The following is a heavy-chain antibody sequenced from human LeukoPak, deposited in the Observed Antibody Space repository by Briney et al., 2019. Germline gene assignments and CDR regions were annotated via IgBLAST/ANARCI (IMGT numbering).Heavy chain of an antibody. CDR1: GFTFSSYA. V-gene: IGHV3-30-3*01. D-gene: IGHD3-22*01. Sequence: GGSLRLSCAASGFTFSSYAMHWVRQAPGKGLEWVAVISYDGGNKYYADSVKGRFTISRDNSKNTLYLQMNSLRAEDTAVYYCARGDYYDSSGGADYWGQGTLVTVSS. J-gene: IGHJ4*02. CDR2: ISYDGGNK. CDR3: ARGDYYDSSGGADY.